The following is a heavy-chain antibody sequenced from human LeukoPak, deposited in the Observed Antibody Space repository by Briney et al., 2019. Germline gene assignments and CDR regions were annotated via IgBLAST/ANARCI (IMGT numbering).Heavy chain of an antibody. V-gene: IGHV3-21*01. CDR3: AGHITMVRGVIIGEDY. CDR2: ISSSSSYI. D-gene: IGHD3-10*01. Sequence: GGSLRLSCAASGFTFSSYSMNWVRQAPGKGLEWDSSISSSSSYIYYADSVKGRFTISRDNAKNSLYLQMNSLRAEDTAVYYCAGHITMVRGVIIGEDYWGQGTLVTVSS. CDR1: GFTFSSYS. J-gene: IGHJ4*02.